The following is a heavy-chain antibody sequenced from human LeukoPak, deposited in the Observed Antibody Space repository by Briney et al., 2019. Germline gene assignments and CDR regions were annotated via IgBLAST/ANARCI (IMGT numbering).Heavy chain of an antibody. CDR1: GGSISSDNYF. CDR3: AGDFWSGYYFRD. V-gene: IGHV4-61*02. Sequence: SQTLSLTCTVSGGSISSDNYFWSWIRQPAGKGLEWIGRFYTSGRTNYNPSLKSRVTMSVDTSKNQFSLRLTSVTAADTAVYYCAGDFWSGYYFRDWGQGTLVTVSS. J-gene: IGHJ4*02. CDR2: FYTSGRT. D-gene: IGHD3-3*01.